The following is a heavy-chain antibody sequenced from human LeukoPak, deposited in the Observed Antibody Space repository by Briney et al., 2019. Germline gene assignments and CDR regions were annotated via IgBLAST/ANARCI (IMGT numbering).Heavy chain of an antibody. CDR1: GGTFSSYT. CDR3: ARDREYSSSYFSAPTENWFDP. D-gene: IGHD6-6*01. V-gene: IGHV1-69*04. CDR2: IIPILGIA. J-gene: IGHJ5*02. Sequence: SVKVSCKASGGTFSSYTIRWVRQAPGQGLEWMGRIIPILGIANYAQKFQGRVTITADKSTSTAYMELSSLRSEDTAVYYCARDREYSSSYFSAPTENWFDPWGQGTLVTVSS.